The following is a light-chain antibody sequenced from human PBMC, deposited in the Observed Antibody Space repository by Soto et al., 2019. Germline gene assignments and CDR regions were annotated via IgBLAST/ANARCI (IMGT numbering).Light chain of an antibody. CDR1: QSVTSTS. CDR2: GAS. J-gene: IGKJ5*01. V-gene: IGKV3-20*01. Sequence: EIVLTQSSGTLSLSPGERATLSCRASQSVTSTSLAWYQQKPGQAPRLLMYGASSRATGTPDRISGGGSGTDFTLTISRLEPEDFAVYYCQHYVTSSITFGQGTRLEIK. CDR3: QHYVTSSIT.